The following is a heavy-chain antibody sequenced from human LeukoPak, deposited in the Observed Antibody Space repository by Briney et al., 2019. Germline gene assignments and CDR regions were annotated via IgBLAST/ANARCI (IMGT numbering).Heavy chain of an antibody. D-gene: IGHD2-2*01. CDR1: GYTFTSYG. J-gene: IGHJ6*03. CDR2: ISAYNGNT. V-gene: IGHV1-18*01. Sequence: ASVKVSCKASGYTFTSYGISWVRQAPGQGLEWMDWISAYNGNTNYAQKLQGRVTMTTDTSTSTAYMELRSLRSDDTAVYYCARTAATQHYYYYMDVWGKGTTVTVSS. CDR3: ARTAATQHYYYYMDV.